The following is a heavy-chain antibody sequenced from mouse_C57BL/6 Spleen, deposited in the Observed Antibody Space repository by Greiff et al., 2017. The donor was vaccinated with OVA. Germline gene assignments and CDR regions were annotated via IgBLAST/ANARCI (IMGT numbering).Heavy chain of an antibody. Sequence: VQRVESGAELVRPGASVTLSCKASGYTFTDYEMHWVKQTPVHGLEWIGAIDPETGGTAYNQKFKGKAILTADKSSSTAYMELRSLTSEDSAVYYCTREGGSMITRYLDYWGQGTTLTVSS. J-gene: IGHJ2*01. V-gene: IGHV1-15*01. CDR3: TREGGSMITRYLDY. D-gene: IGHD2-4*01. CDR1: GYTFTDYE. CDR2: IDPETGGT.